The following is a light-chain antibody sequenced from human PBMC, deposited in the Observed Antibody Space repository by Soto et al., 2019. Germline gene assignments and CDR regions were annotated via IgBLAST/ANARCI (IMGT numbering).Light chain of an antibody. J-gene: IGKJ3*01. Sequence: EIVLTQSPGTLSLSPGERATLSCRASQSVSSSYLAWYQQKPGQAPRLLIYGASSRATGIPDRFSGSGSGKDFTLPISRLEPEDFAVYYCQKYGSSPFTFGPGTKVDIK. CDR3: QKYGSSPFT. CDR2: GAS. CDR1: QSVSSSY. V-gene: IGKV3-20*01.